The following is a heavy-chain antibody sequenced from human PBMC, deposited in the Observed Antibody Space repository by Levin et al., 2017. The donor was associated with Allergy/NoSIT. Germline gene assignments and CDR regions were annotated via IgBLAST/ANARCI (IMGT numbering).Heavy chain of an antibody. CDR1: GGSISSSSYY. D-gene: IGHD4-17*01. V-gene: IGHV4-39*01. CDR2: IYYSGST. J-gene: IGHJ1*01. CDR3: VGTKSRRLYGDYGRGVFQH. Sequence: ASQTLSLSCTVSGGSISSSSYYWGWIRQPPGKGLEWIGSIYYSGSTYYNPSLKSRVTISVDTSKNQFSLKLSSVTAADTAVYYCVGTKSRRLYGDYGRGVFQHWGQGTLVTVSS.